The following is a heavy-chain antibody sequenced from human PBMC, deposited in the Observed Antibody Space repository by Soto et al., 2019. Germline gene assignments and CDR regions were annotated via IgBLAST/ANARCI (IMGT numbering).Heavy chain of an antibody. CDR3: ASHSNEYRKSLEY. CDR1: GGPITNY. V-gene: IGHV4-59*08. J-gene: IGHJ4*02. Sequence: SETLSLTCTVSGGPITNYWSWIRQHPGKGLEWIGYIYYIGGSNSNPSLKSRVTISVDTSKNQFSLKLSSVTAADTAVYYCASHSNEYRKSLEYWGQGTPVTVS. CDR2: IYYIGGS. D-gene: IGHD1-1*01.